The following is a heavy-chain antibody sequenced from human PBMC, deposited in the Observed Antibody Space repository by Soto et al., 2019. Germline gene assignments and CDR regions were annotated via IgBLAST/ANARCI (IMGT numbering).Heavy chain of an antibody. V-gene: IGHV3-74*01. Sequence: EVQLVESGGGLVQPGGSLRLSCAASGFTFSSYWMHWVRQAPGKGLVWVSRINSDGSSTSYADSVKGRFTISRDNAKNTLYLQMNSLRAEDMAVYYCARAAYYDFWSGYPPAEADYWGQGTLVTVSS. D-gene: IGHD3-3*01. CDR2: INSDGSST. CDR1: GFTFSSYW. J-gene: IGHJ4*02. CDR3: ARAAYYDFWSGYPPAEADY.